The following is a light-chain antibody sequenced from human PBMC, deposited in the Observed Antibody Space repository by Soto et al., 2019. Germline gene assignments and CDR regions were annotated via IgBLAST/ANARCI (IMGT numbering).Light chain of an antibody. CDR2: ENN. Sequence: QSVLTQPPSVSAAPGQKVTISCSGSSSNIGNNYVSWYQQLPGTAPKLLIYENNKRPSGIPDRFSGSKSGTSATLGITGLQTGDEADYYCGTWDSSLSVVFGGGTKVTV. CDR3: GTWDSSLSVV. V-gene: IGLV1-51*02. J-gene: IGLJ2*01. CDR1: SSNIGNNY.